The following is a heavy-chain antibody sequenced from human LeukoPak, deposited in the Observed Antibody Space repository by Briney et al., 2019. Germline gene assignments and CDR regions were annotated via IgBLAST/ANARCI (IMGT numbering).Heavy chain of an antibody. Sequence: GGSLRLSCAASGFTFSSYGMHWVRQAPGKGLDWVAFIRYDGSNKYYADSVKGRFTISRDNSKNTLYLQMNSLRAEDTAVYYCAKDAGSIAARRGEADYYYYYMDVWGKGTTVTVSS. CDR2: IRYDGSNK. V-gene: IGHV3-30*02. D-gene: IGHD6-6*01. J-gene: IGHJ6*03. CDR3: AKDAGSIAARRGEADYYYYYMDV. CDR1: GFTFSSYG.